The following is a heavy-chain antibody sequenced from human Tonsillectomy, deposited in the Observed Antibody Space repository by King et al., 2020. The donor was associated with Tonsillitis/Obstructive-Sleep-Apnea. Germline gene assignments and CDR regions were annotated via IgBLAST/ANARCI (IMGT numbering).Heavy chain of an antibody. CDR1: GYTFTNYW. CDR3: ARHTDIGGLTPDHKWFDP. J-gene: IGHJ5*02. V-gene: IGHV5-10-1*03. Sequence: VQLVESGAEVKKPGESLRISCKGSGYTFTNYWISWVRQMPGKGLEWMGRIDPSDSYTSYSPSFQGHVTISADMSVSTAYLQWSSLKASDTAMYYCARHTDIGGLTPDHKWFDPWGQGALVTVSS. D-gene: IGHD1-26*01. CDR2: IDPSDSYT.